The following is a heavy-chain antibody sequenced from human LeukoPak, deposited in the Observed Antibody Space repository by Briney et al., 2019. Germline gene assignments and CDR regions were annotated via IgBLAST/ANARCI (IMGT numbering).Heavy chain of an antibody. CDR3: ARDRGRENEKGDYLETDY. CDR1: GGSITSSNSY. CDR2: IYYSGST. D-gene: IGHD4-17*01. J-gene: IGHJ4*02. Sequence: PSETLSLTCAVSGGSITSSNSYWGWNRQPPGKGLEWIGSIYYSGSTYYNPSLKSRVTISVDTSKNQFSLKVTSVTAADTAVYFCARDRGRENEKGDYLETDYWGQGTLVTVSS. V-gene: IGHV4-39*07.